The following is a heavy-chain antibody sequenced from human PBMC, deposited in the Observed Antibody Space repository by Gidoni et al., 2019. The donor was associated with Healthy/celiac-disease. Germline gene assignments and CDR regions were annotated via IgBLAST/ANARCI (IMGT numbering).Heavy chain of an antibody. J-gene: IGHJ1*01. D-gene: IGHD3-10*01. Sequence: VQLVESGGGLIQPGGSLRLSCAASGFTVSSNYMSWVRQAPGKGLEWASVIYSGGSTYYADSVKGRFTISRDNSKNTLYLQMNSLRAEDTAVYYCARDNPGVYFQHWGQGTLVTVSS. CDR1: GFTVSSNY. CDR3: ARDNPGVYFQH. V-gene: IGHV3-53*01. CDR2: IYSGGST.